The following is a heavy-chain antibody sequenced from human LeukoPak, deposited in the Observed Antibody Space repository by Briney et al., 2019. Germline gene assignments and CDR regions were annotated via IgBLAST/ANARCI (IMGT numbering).Heavy chain of an antibody. CDR3: ARDGPYYDILTGYSSNWFDP. CDR1: GGTFSGYA. Sequence: SVKVSCKASGGTFSGYAISWVRQAPGQGLEWMGGIIPIFGTANYAQKFQGRVTITADESTSTAYMELSSLRSEDTAVYYCARDGPYYDILTGYSSNWFDPWGQGTLVTVSS. J-gene: IGHJ5*02. CDR2: IIPIFGTA. D-gene: IGHD3-9*01. V-gene: IGHV1-69*13.